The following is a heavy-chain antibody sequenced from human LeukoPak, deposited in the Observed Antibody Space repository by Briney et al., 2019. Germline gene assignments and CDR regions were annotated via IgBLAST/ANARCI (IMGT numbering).Heavy chain of an antibody. Sequence: RGSLRLSCGASGFTFSSYAMSWVRQAPGKGLEWVSSISIAGGSTYHADSVKGRFTISRDNSKNTLYLQMNSLRAEDTAVYYCAKGSLAVAGIDYWGQGTLVTVSS. V-gene: IGHV3-23*01. J-gene: IGHJ4*02. CDR3: AKGSLAVAGIDY. CDR2: ISIAGGST. CDR1: GFTFSSYA. D-gene: IGHD6-19*01.